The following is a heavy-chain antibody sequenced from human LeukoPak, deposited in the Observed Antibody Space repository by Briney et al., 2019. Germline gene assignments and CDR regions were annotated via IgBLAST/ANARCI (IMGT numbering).Heavy chain of an antibody. CDR1: EFSVGSNY. Sequence: GGSLRLSCAASEFSVGSNYMTWVRQAPGKGLEWVSLIYSGGSTYYADSVKGRFTISRDNSKNTLYLQMISLRAEDTAVYYCAKSGYNRFDYWGQGTLVTVSS. CDR2: IYSGGST. CDR3: AKSGYNRFDY. V-gene: IGHV3-53*01. D-gene: IGHD5-24*01. J-gene: IGHJ4*02.